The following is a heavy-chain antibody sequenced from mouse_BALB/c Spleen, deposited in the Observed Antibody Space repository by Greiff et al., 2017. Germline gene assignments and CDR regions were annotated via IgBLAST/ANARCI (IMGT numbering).Heavy chain of an antibody. CDR2: IYPGDGDT. J-gene: IGHJ4*01. CDR1: CYTFTSYW. D-gene: IGHD2-12*01. Sequence: QVQLQPSGAELARPGASVKLSCKASCYTFTSYWMQWVKKRPGQGLEWIGAIYPGDGDTRYTQKFKGKATLTADKSSSTAYMQLSSLASEDSAVYYCARVRGSYDGYAMDYWGQGTSVTVSS. CDR3: ARVRGSYDGYAMDY. V-gene: IGHV1-87*01.